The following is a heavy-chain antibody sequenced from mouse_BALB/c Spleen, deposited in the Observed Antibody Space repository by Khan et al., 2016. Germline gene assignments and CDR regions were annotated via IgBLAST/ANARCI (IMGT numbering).Heavy chain of an antibody. J-gene: IGHJ3*01. V-gene: IGHV10-3*03. Sequence: EVQLVESGGGLVQPKGSLKLSCVASGFTFNTFAMHWICQAPGKGLEWVARIRSKSNNYATYYADSVKDRFTISRDDSQSMLYLQMNNLKTEDTAMYYCVRESYDGYFSWFAYWGQGTLVTVS. CDR2: IRSKSNNYAT. CDR1: GFTFNTFA. D-gene: IGHD2-3*01. CDR3: VRESYDGYFSWFAY.